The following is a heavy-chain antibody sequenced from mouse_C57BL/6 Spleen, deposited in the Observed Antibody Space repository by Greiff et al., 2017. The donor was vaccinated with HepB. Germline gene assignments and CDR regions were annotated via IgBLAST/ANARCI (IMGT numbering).Heavy chain of an antibody. CDR3: ARSGISGYVPFAY. J-gene: IGHJ3*01. Sequence: VQLQEPGPELVKPGASVKISCKASGYAFSSSWMNWVKQRPGKGLEWIGRIYPGDGDTNYNGKFKGKATLTADKSSSTAYMQLSSLTSEDSAVYFCARSGISGYVPFAYWGQGTLVTVSA. D-gene: IGHD3-2*02. CDR2: IYPGDGDT. V-gene: IGHV1-82*01. CDR1: GYAFSSSW.